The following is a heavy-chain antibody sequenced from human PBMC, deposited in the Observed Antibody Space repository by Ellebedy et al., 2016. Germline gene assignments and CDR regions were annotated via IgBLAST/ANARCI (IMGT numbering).Heavy chain of an antibody. CDR2: ISAYNGNT. V-gene: IGHV1-18*01. CDR1: GYTFTSYG. D-gene: IGHD2-2*02. CDR3: ARDTGCSSTSCYTGDAFDI. Sequence: ASVKVSXXASGYTFTSYGISWVRQAPGQGLEWMGWISAYNGNTNYAQKLQGRVTMTTDTSTSTAYMELRSLRSDDTAVNYCARDTGCSSTSCYTGDAFDIWGQGTMVTVSS. J-gene: IGHJ3*02.